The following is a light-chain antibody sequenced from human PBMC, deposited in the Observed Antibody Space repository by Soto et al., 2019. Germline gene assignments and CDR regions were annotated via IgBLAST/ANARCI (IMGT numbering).Light chain of an antibody. CDR1: QSVSSS. CDR2: DAS. V-gene: IGKV3-11*01. J-gene: IGKJ2*01. CDR3: HQRANWPPT. Sequence: EIVLTQSPATLSLSPGERATLSCRASQSVSSSLAWYQQKSGQGPRLLIYDASTRATGIPARFSGSGSGTDFTLTISSLEPEDFAVYYCHQRANWPPTFGQGTRLEIK.